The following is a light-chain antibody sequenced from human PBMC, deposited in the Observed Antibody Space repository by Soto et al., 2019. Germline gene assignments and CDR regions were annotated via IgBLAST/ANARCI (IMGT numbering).Light chain of an antibody. V-gene: IGKV1-5*01. Sequence: DIQMTQSPSTLSASVGDRVTITCRASQSISSWLAWYQQKPGKAPKLLIYDASSLEGGVPSRFSGSGSGTAFTLTISSLQPDDFATYYCQQYNSYSGTFGQGTKVEIK. CDR3: QQYNSYSGT. CDR2: DAS. J-gene: IGKJ1*01. CDR1: QSISSW.